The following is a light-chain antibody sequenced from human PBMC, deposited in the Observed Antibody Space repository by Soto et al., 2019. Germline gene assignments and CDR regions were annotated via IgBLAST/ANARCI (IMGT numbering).Light chain of an antibody. J-gene: IGKJ4*01. Sequence: DIQMTQSPSSLSASVGDTVTIPCRASQSISSYLNWYQQKPGKAPKLLIYAASSLQSGVPSRFSGSGSGTDFTLTISSLQPEDFATYFCQQVSSFPLTFGGGTKVDIK. CDR1: QSISSY. V-gene: IGKV1-39*01. CDR3: QQVSSFPLT. CDR2: AAS.